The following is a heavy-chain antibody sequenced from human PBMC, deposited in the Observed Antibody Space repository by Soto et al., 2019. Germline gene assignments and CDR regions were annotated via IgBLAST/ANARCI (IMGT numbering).Heavy chain of an antibody. Sequence: GGSLRLSCAASGFSFSDSYMSWIRQAPGKGLEWVSYISRGGSVIYYADSVKGRFTISRDDAKNSLYLQMNSLRADDTAVLYCAKDSPSYTSSPFYFDSWGQGTLVTVSS. CDR2: ISRGGSVI. CDR1: GFSFSDSY. D-gene: IGHD2-2*02. CDR3: AKDSPSYTSSPFYFDS. J-gene: IGHJ4*02. V-gene: IGHV3-11*01.